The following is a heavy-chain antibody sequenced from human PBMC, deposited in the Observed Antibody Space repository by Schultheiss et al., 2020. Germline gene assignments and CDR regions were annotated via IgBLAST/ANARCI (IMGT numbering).Heavy chain of an antibody. Sequence: ASVKVSCKASGYTFTSYDINWVRQAPGQGLEWMGWMNPNSGNTGYAQKFQGRVTMTRNTSISTAYMELSSLRSEDTAVYYCVRYCSGGSYYHNGVYLDDWGQGTMVTVSS. J-gene: IGHJ4*02. CDR3: VRYCSGGSYYHNGVYLDD. V-gene: IGHV1-8*02. CDR1: GYTFTSYD. D-gene: IGHD2-15*01. CDR2: MNPNSGNT.